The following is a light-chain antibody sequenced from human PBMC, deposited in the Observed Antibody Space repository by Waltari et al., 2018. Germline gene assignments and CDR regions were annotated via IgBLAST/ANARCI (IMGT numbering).Light chain of an antibody. CDR2: AAS. CDR1: QSVITN. CDR3: QQYNTWPLT. Sequence: EIVMTQSPATLSVSPGERATLSCKASQSVITNLAWYQQKPGQPPRLLIYAASARATCIPDRFSGSGFGTEFTLAISSLQSEDFAVYYCQQYNTWPLTFGGGTKVEIK. J-gene: IGKJ4*01. V-gene: IGKV3-15*01.